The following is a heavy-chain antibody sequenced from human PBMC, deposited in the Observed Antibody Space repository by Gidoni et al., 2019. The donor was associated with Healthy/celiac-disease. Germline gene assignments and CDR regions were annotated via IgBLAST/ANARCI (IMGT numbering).Heavy chain of an antibody. CDR2: ISSSSSTI. Sequence: EVQLVESGGCLVQPGGSLRLSCAASGFTFSSYSLNWVRQAPGKGLEWVSYISSSSSTIYYADSVKGRFTISRDNAKNSLYLQMNSRRDEDTAVYYCARDLWVTNTNVSLYWGQGTLVTVSS. CDR3: ARDLWVTNTNVSLY. V-gene: IGHV3-48*02. D-gene: IGHD4-17*01. CDR1: GFTFSSYS. J-gene: IGHJ4*02.